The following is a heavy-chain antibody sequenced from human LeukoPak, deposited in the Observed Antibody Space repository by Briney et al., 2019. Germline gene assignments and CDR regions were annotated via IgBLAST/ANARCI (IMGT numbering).Heavy chain of an antibody. V-gene: IGHV1-18*01. Sequence: ASVQVSCKASAYTFNIYGISWVRQAPGQGLEWVGWISAYNGDTNYAQKLQGRVTMTTDTSTNTAYMELRSLRSDDTAVYYCARARATDSNWYGLYWGQGTLVTVSS. D-gene: IGHD6-13*01. CDR3: ARARATDSNWYGLY. J-gene: IGHJ4*02. CDR1: AYTFNIYG. CDR2: ISAYNGDT.